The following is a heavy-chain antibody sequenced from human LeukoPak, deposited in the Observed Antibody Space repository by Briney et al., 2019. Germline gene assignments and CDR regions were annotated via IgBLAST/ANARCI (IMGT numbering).Heavy chain of an antibody. Sequence: GGSLRLSCAASGFTFSNYSMNWVRQAPGKGLEWVSSISSSSSYIYYADSVKGRFTISRDNAKNSLYLQMNSLRAEDTAVYYCASWDYGSGSYYNGDNQPIDYWGQGTLVTVSS. CDR3: ASWDYGSGSYYNGDNQPIDY. D-gene: IGHD3-10*01. V-gene: IGHV3-21*04. CDR1: GFTFSNYS. CDR2: ISSSSSYI. J-gene: IGHJ4*02.